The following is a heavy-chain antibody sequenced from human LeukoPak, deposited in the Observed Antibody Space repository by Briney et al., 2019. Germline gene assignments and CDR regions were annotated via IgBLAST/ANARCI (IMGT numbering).Heavy chain of an antibody. J-gene: IGHJ4*02. CDR3: ARDPWVGYDH. Sequence: GGSLRLSCAASGFTFRSYWMGWVRQAPGKGLEWVANIKQDGSGKYYVDSVKGRFTISRDNAKNSLYLQMNSLRAEDTAVYYCARDPWVGYDHWGQGTLVTVSS. V-gene: IGHV3-7*01. CDR1: GFTFRSYW. CDR2: IKQDGSGK. D-gene: IGHD2-15*01.